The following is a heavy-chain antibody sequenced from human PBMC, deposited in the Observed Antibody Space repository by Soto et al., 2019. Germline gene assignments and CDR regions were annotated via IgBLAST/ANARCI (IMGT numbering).Heavy chain of an antibody. CDR3: AKDTRRSADGLYYYYGMDV. CDR2: ISGSGGST. D-gene: IGHD6-25*01. Sequence: PGRSLRLSCAASGFTFSSYAMRWVRQAPGKGLEWVSDISGSGGSTYYADSVKGRFTISRDNSKNTLYLQMNSLRAEDTAVYYCAKDTRRSADGLYYYYGMDVWGQGTTVTVSS. CDR1: GFTFSSYA. J-gene: IGHJ6*02. V-gene: IGHV3-23*01.